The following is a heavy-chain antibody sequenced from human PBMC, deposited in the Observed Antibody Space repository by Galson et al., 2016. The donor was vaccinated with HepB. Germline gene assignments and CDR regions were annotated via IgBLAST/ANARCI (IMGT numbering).Heavy chain of an antibody. D-gene: IGHD3-9*01. J-gene: IGHJ1*01. CDR1: GFSFSRYA. CDR3: AKEGGSRYFDWLLKNGYFQH. V-gene: IGHV3-30*18. CDR2: ISHEGRKK. Sequence: SLRLSCAASGFSFSRYAMHWVRQAPGKGLEWVAVISHEGRKKYYADSVKGRFTISRDNSKNSLDLQMGTLRADDTAVYFCAKEGGSRYFDWLLKNGYFQHWGQGTLVTVSS.